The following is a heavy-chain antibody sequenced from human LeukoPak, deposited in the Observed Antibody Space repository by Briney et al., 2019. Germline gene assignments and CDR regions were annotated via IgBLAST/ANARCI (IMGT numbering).Heavy chain of an antibody. CDR2: INHSGST. V-gene: IGHV4-39*07. CDR1: GGSISSSSYY. Sequence: SETLSLTCTVSGGSISSSSYYWSWIRQPPGKGLEWIGEINHSGSTNYNPSLKSRVTISVDTSKNQFSLKLSSVTAADTAVYYCARFLFKPFDYWGQGTLVTVSS. CDR3: ARFLFKPFDY. J-gene: IGHJ4*02.